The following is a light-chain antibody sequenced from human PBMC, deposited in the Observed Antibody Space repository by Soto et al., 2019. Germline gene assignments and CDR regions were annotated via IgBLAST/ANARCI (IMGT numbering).Light chain of an antibody. V-gene: IGKV1-33*01. Sequence: DIQMTQSPSSLSATVGARVTFTCQASQDISNYLNWYQQKPGKAPKLLIYDASNLETGVPSRFSGSGSGTDFTFTISSLQPEDIATYYCQQYDNLPFTFGPGTKVEIK. CDR1: QDISNY. CDR2: DAS. CDR3: QQYDNLPFT. J-gene: IGKJ3*01.